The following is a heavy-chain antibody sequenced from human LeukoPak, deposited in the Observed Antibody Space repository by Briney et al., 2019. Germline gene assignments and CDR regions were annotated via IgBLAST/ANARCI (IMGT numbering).Heavy chain of an antibody. V-gene: IGHV3-30*18. Sequence: GRSLRLSCAASGFTFSSYGMHWVRQAPGKGLEWVAVISYDGSNKYYADSVKGRFTISRDNSKNTLYLQMNSLRAEDTAVYYCANLDSSELDYWGRGTLVTVSS. CDR3: ANLDSSELDY. D-gene: IGHD3-22*01. CDR1: GFTFSSYG. J-gene: IGHJ4*02. CDR2: ISYDGSNK.